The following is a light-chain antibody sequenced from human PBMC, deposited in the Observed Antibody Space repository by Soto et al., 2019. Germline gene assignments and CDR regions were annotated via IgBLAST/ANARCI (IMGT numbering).Light chain of an antibody. CDR2: AAS. CDR1: QSLSNY. V-gene: IGKV1-39*01. J-gene: IGKJ1*01. CDR3: QQSYRTPWT. Sequence: DIQMTQSPSSLSASVGARVTITCRAIQSLSNYLKWYQIKPGQAHKLLIYAASSLHSGVPSRFSGGGSGTHFTLTISSLQPGDFATYVCQQSYRTPWTFGQETNEDIK.